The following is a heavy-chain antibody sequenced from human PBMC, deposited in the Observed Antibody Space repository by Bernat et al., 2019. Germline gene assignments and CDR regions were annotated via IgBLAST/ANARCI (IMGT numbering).Heavy chain of an antibody. CDR3: ARGGGHCSGGTCYSGRDAFDI. CDR1: GGSISSSSYY. J-gene: IGHJ3*02. CDR2: IDYSGTT. Sequence: QLQLQESGPGLVKSSETLSLTCSVSGGSISSSSYYWGWIRQPPGKGLEWIGSIDYSGTTYYHPSLKNRVTISVDTSKNQCSRKLGSVTATDSAVYYCARGGGHCSGGTCYSGRDAFDIWGQGTMVTVSS. V-gene: IGHV4-39*01. D-gene: IGHD2-15*01.